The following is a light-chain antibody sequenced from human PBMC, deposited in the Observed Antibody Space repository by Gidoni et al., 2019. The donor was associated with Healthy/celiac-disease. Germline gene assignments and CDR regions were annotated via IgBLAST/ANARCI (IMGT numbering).Light chain of an antibody. V-gene: IGLV2-14*01. CDR3: SSYTSSSTLV. J-gene: IGLJ2*01. CDR2: EVS. CDR1: SSDVGAYNY. Sequence: QSALTQPASVSGSPGQSITISCTGTSSDVGAYNYVSWYQQHPGKAPKRMIYEVSNRPSGVSNRFSGSKSGNTASLTISGLQAEDEADYYCSSYTSSSTLVFGGGTKLTVL.